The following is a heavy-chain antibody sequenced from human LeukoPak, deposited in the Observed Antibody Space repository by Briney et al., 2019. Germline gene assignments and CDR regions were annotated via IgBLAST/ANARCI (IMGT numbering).Heavy chain of an antibody. J-gene: IGHJ4*02. V-gene: IGHV3-30*02. D-gene: IGHD2-2*01. CDR2: IRYDGSDK. CDR3: AKEAHVVAPAAMFFDY. Sequence: GTPRLSCAASGFTFSSYGMHWVRQAPGKGLEWVAFIRYDGSDKDYTDSVKGRVTISRDNSKNTLYLQMHSLRTEDTAVYYCAKEAHVVAPAAMFFDYWGQGTLVTVSS. CDR1: GFTFSSYG.